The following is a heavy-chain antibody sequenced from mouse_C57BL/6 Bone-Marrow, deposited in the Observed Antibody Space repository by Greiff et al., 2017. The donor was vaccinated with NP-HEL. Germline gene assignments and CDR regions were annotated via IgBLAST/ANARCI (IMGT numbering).Heavy chain of an antibody. J-gene: IGHJ2*01. CDR1: GYTFTSYG. CDR2: IYPRSGNT. Sequence: VKLMESGAELARPGASVKLSCKASGYTFTSYGISWVKQRTGQGLEWIGEIYPRSGNTYYNEKFKGKATLPADKSSSQAYMELRSLASEDSALYFSVRRWSDYWGQGTTLTVSS. V-gene: IGHV1-81*01. CDR3: VRRWSDY. D-gene: IGHD1-1*02.